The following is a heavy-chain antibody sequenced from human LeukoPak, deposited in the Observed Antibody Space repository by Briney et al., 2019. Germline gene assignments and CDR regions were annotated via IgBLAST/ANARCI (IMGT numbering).Heavy chain of an antibody. Sequence: ASVKVSCKASGYTFTSYGISWVRQAPGQGLEWMGWMNPNSGNTGYAQKFQGRVTITRNTSISTAYMELSSLRSEDTAVYYCARGFYDILTGYPFDYWGQGTLVTVSS. J-gene: IGHJ4*02. V-gene: IGHV1-8*03. D-gene: IGHD3-9*01. CDR2: MNPNSGNT. CDR1: GYTFTSYG. CDR3: ARGFYDILTGYPFDY.